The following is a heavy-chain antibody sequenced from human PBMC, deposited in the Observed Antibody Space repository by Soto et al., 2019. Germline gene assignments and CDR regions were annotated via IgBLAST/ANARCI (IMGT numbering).Heavy chain of an antibody. CDR2: ISYSGSTI. V-gene: IGHV3-48*03. J-gene: IGHJ4*02. D-gene: IGHD3-22*01. CDR1: GFTFSNYE. CDR3: ARGVRNYYDRSGLHY. Sequence: LRLSCAASGFTFSNYEMNWVRQAPGKGLEWVSYISYSGSTIYYADSVKGRFTISRDNSKNSLYLQMNSLRAEDAAVYCCARGVRNYYDRSGLHYWGQGTLVTVSS.